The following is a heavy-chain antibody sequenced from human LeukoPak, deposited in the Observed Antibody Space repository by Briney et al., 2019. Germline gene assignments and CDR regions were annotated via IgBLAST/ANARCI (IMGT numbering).Heavy chain of an antibody. CDR3: TTRVLWFGEPDAFDI. CDR2: IKSKTDGGTT. Sequence: PGGSLRLSCAASGFTFSNAWMSWVRQAPGKGLEWVGRIKSKTDGGTTDYAAPVKGRFTISRDDSKNTLYLQMNSLKTEDTAVYYCTTRVLWFGEPDAFDIWGQGTMVTVSS. V-gene: IGHV3-15*01. D-gene: IGHD3-10*01. J-gene: IGHJ3*02. CDR1: GFTFSNAW.